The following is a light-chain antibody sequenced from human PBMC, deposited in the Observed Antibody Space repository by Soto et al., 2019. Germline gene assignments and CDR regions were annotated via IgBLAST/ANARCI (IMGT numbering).Light chain of an antibody. J-gene: IGLJ2*01. CDR3: ATWQSSLTGGQV. CDR2: HND. CDR1: SSNIGTNY. Sequence: QSVLTQPPSLSAAPGQKVTISCSGSSSNIGTNYVSWYQHLPGTAPKLLIYHNDKRPSGIPDRFSGSKSGTSATLGITGLQTGDEADYYCATWQSSLTGGQVIGGGTQLTVL. V-gene: IGLV1-51*01.